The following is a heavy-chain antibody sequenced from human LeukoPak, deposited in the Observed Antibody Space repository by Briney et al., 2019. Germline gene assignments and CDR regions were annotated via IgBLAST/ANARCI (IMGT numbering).Heavy chain of an antibody. Sequence: GSSVKVSCKASGGTFSSYAISWVRQAPGQGLEWMGGIIPIFGTANYAQRFQGRVTITADESTSTAYMGLSSLRSEDTAVYYCARGEDGYNYGDYWGQGTLVTVSS. J-gene: IGHJ4*02. CDR2: IIPIFGTA. CDR1: GGTFSSYA. CDR3: ARGEDGYNYGDY. D-gene: IGHD5-24*01. V-gene: IGHV1-69*01.